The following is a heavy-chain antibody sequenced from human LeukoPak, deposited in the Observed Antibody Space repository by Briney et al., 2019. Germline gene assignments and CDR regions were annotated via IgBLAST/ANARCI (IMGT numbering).Heavy chain of an antibody. CDR2: INHSGST. J-gene: IGHJ6*03. CDR1: GGSISSYY. V-gene: IGHV4-34*01. Sequence: SETLSLTCTVSGGSISSYYWSWIRQPPAKGLEWIGEINHSGSTNYNPSLKSRVTISVDTSKNQFSLKLSSVTAADTAVYYCARERAVAARPRYYYYYYMDVWGKGTTVTVSS. CDR3: ARERAVAARPRYYYYYYMDV. D-gene: IGHD6-6*01.